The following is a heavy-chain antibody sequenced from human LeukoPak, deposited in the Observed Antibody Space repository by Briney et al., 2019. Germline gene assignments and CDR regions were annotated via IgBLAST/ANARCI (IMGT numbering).Heavy chain of an antibody. CDR1: GFTFRNYA. CDR3: AKGGGVISYYFDY. V-gene: IGHV3-23*01. J-gene: IGHJ4*02. D-gene: IGHD3-10*01. CDR2: ISGSGGST. Sequence: GGSLRLSCAASGFTFRNYAMSWVRQAPGKGLEWVSLISGSGGSTDYADFVKGRFTISRDTSKNTLYLQVNSLRAEDTAVYYCAKGGGVISYYFDYWGQGTLVTVSS.